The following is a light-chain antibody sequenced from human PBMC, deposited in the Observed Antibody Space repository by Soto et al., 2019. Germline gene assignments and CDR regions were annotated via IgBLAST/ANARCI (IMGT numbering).Light chain of an antibody. Sequence: QPVLTQSPSASASVGASVKLTCTLSSGHSNYAIAWHQQQPEKGPRYLMKVNSDGSHSKGDGIPDRFSGSSSGAERYLTISSLQSEDEADYYCQTWGTGIGVFGGGTKVTVL. CDR2: VNSDGSH. V-gene: IGLV4-69*01. J-gene: IGLJ3*02. CDR3: QTWGTGIGV. CDR1: SGHSNYA.